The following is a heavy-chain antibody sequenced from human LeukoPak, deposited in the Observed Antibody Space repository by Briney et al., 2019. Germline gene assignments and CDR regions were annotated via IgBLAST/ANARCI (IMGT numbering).Heavy chain of an antibody. V-gene: IGHV1-8*01. CDR2: MNPNSGNT. D-gene: IGHD4-17*01. CDR3: ARGRRGTTVTTFRLGQVFDY. Sequence: ASVKVSCKASGYTFTSYDINWVRQATGQGLEWMGWMNPNSGNTGYAQKFQSRATMTRNTSISTAYMELSSLRSEDTAVYYCARGRRGTTVTTFRLGQVFDYWGQGTLVTVSS. CDR1: GYTFTSYD. J-gene: IGHJ4*02.